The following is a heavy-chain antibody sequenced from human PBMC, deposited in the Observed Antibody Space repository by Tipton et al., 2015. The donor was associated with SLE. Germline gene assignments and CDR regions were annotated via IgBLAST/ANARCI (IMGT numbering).Heavy chain of an antibody. J-gene: IGHJ1*01. V-gene: IGHV3-23*03. Sequence: GSLRLSCVASGFTFRNYAMTWVRQAPGKGLEWVSVIYSDGGRTYYGDSVKGRFTISRDNSKNTMYLQMNSLRVEDTAVYYCAKDGRGAPAEHFQDWGQGTLVTVSA. CDR1: GFTFRNYA. CDR2: IYSDGGRT. CDR3: AKDGRGAPAEHFQD. D-gene: IGHD3-10*01.